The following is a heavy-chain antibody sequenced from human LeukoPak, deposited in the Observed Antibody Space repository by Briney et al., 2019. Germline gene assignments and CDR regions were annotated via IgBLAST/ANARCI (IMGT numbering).Heavy chain of an antibody. D-gene: IGHD6-13*01. J-gene: IGHJ4*02. CDR1: GFTFSSYG. V-gene: IGHV3-33*01. Sequence: GGSLRLSCAASGFTFSSYGMHWVRQAPGKGLEWVAVIWHDGSNKYYADSVKGRFTISRDNSKNTLYLQMNSLRAEDTAVYYCARRASGPGYSSSWYYLGYWGQGTLVTVSS. CDR3: ARRASGPGYSSSWYYLGY. CDR2: IWHDGSNK.